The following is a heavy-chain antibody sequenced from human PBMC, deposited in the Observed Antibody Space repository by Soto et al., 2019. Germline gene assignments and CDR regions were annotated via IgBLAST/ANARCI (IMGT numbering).Heavy chain of an antibody. V-gene: IGHV4-59*01. D-gene: IGHD3-9*01. Sequence: PSETLSLTCTVSGGSISSYYWSWIRQPPGKGLEWIGYIYYSGSTNYNPSLKSRVTISVDTSKNQFSLKLSSVTAADTAVYYCASAYDILTGLDYWGQGTLVTVS. J-gene: IGHJ4*02. CDR1: GGSISSYY. CDR2: IYYSGST. CDR3: ASAYDILTGLDY.